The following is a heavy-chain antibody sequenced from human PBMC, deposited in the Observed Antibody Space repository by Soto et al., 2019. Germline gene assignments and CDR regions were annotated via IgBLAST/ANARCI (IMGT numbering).Heavy chain of an antibody. Sequence: GSLRLSCVASGFTFISSFMGWIRQAPGRGLEWVANINQDGGVTYYVDSVEGRFTISRDNTKDSLYLQMNSLRGEDTAIYYCARYYRGSGRYFFDYWGQGTPVTVSS. CDR2: INQDGGVT. J-gene: IGHJ4*02. V-gene: IGHV3-7*03. CDR1: GFTFISSF. CDR3: ARYYRGSGRYFFDY. D-gene: IGHD6-19*01.